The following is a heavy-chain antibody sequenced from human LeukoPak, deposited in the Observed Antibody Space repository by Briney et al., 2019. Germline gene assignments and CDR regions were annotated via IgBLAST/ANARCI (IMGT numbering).Heavy chain of an antibody. J-gene: IGHJ4*02. V-gene: IGHV3-21*01. D-gene: IGHD3-22*01. Sequence: GGSLRLSCAASGFTFSIYIMSWVRQAPGEGLEWVSSIITSSSYIYYADSVKGRFTISRDNAKKSLYLQMNSLRGEDTAVYYCATGGVHYYDSSADYWGQGTLVTVSS. CDR3: ATGGVHYYDSSADY. CDR1: GFTFSIYI. CDR2: IITSSSYI.